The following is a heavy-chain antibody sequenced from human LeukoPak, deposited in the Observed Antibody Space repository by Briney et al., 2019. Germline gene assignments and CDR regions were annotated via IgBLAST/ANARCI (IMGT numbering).Heavy chain of an antibody. CDR3: ARDSAYSGTYTPDVFDV. V-gene: IGHV4-39*07. CDR2: IHYSGTT. J-gene: IGHJ3*01. D-gene: IGHD1-26*01. CDR1: GDSTSSYY. Sequence: SETLSLTCTVSGDSTSSYYWSWIRQPPGKGLEWIASIHYSGTTYYNPSLDSRISTSVDTSKNQFSLRLSSVTAADTAVFYCARDSAYSGTYTPDVFDVWGQGTMVTVSS.